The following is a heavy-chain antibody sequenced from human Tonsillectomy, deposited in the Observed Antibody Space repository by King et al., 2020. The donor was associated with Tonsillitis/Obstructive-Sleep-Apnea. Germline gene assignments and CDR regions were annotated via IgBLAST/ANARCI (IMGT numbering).Heavy chain of an antibody. D-gene: IGHD6-19*01. Sequence: VQLVESGGGLVQPGGSLKLSCAASGFTFSGSAMHWVRQASGKGLEWVGRIRSKANSYATAYVASVKGRFTISRDDSKNTAYLQMNSLKTEDTAVYYCTTTGIAVAGTYAFDIWGQGTMVTVSS. CDR1: GFTFSGSA. V-gene: IGHV3-73*01. CDR2: IRSKANSYAT. CDR3: TTTGIAVAGTYAFDI. J-gene: IGHJ3*02.